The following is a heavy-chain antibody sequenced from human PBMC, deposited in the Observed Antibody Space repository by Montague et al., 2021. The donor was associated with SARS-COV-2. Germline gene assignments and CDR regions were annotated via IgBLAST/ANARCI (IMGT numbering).Heavy chain of an antibody. CDR3: ARGSTVTHY. V-gene: IGHV4-39*01. CDR1: GASTNSNSYY. CDR2: FYYTGYT. Sequence: SETLSLTCAVSGASTNSNSYYWGWIRQPPGKGLDWIGSFYYTGYTCYTPSLKSRVTISGDTSKNQFSLKLSSVTAADTAVYYCARGSTVTHYWGQGTLVTVSS. J-gene: IGHJ4*02. D-gene: IGHD4-17*01.